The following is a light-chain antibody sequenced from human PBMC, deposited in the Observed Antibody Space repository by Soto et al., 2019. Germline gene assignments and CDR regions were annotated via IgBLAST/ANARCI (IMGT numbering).Light chain of an antibody. CDR3: QQYGSSPQ. Sequence: VLTHSPGTLSLSPGERATLSCRASQSVSSSYLAWYQQKPGQAPRLLIYGASSRATGIPDRFSGSGSGTDFTLTISRLEPEDFAVYYCQQYGSSPQFGQGTKVDIK. CDR2: GAS. V-gene: IGKV3-20*01. CDR1: QSVSSSY. J-gene: IGKJ1*01.